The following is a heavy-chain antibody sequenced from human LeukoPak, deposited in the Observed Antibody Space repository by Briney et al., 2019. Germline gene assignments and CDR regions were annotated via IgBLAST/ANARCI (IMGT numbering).Heavy chain of an antibody. CDR3: ARDRPEAYYYDSSGSPDY. Sequence: SVKVSCKASGGTFSSYAISWVRQAPGQGLEWMGGIIPIFGTANYAQKFQGRVTITADESTSTAYMELSSLRSDDTAVYYCARDRPEAYYYDSSGSPDYWGQGTLVTVSS. V-gene: IGHV1-69*13. J-gene: IGHJ4*02. CDR1: GGTFSSYA. CDR2: IIPIFGTA. D-gene: IGHD3-22*01.